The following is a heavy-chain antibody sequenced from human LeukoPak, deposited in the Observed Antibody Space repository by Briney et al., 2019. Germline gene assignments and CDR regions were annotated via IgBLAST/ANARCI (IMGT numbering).Heavy chain of an antibody. CDR2: IYYSGST. D-gene: IGHD3-10*01. V-gene: IGHV4-59*01. Sequence: SSETLSLTCTVSGGSISSYYWSWIRQPPGKGLEWIGYIYYSGSTNYNPSLKSRVTISVDTSKNQFSLKLSSVTAADTAVYYCARDTHYYGSGSYGLGFDPRGQGTLVTVSS. CDR3: ARDTHYYGSGSYGLGFDP. J-gene: IGHJ5*02. CDR1: GGSISSYY.